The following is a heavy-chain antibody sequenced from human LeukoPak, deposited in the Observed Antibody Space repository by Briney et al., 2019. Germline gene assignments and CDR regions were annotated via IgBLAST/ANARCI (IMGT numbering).Heavy chain of an antibody. CDR2: LWNDGTNK. D-gene: IGHD1-20*01. V-gene: IGHV3-30*02. Sequence: GGSLRLSCAASGFTFSGSGMHWVRQAPGEGVEWVAFLWNDGTNKYYAESVKGRFTISRENSKNTLYLQMNSLRAEDTAVYYCAKGTSYNWNDGWFDPWGNGILVTVSS. J-gene: IGHJ5*02. CDR1: GFTFSGSG. CDR3: AKGTSYNWNDGWFDP.